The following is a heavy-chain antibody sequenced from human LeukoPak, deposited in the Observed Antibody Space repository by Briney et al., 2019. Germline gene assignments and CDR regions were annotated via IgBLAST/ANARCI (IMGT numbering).Heavy chain of an antibody. CDR1: GFTFTIYW. D-gene: IGHD2-2*01. Sequence: GGSLRLSCATAGFTFTIYWMTWVRQAPGKGLEWVANIKQDGSEKFYVDSVKGRFTISRDNAKNSLDLQINSLGAEDTAVYSCARGLDCRSTSCYLDNWGQGTLVTVSS. CDR3: ARGLDCRSTSCYLDN. J-gene: IGHJ4*02. V-gene: IGHV3-7*01. CDR2: IKQDGSEK.